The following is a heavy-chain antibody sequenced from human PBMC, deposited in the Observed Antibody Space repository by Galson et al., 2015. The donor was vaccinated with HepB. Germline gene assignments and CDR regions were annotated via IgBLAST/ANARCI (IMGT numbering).Heavy chain of an antibody. Sequence: QSGAEVKKPGESLRISCKGSGYIFTTYWINWVRQMPGKGLEWMGRIDPSDFYTDYSPSLQGHVSISADKSVNTAFLYWSSLKASDTAIYYCARQSKIVVPASDQHGMDVWGRWTLVTVSS. CDR2: IDPSDFYT. D-gene: IGHD3-22*01. CDR3: ARQSKIVVPASDQHGMDV. J-gene: IGHJ2*01. CDR1: GYIFTTYW. V-gene: IGHV5-10-1*01.